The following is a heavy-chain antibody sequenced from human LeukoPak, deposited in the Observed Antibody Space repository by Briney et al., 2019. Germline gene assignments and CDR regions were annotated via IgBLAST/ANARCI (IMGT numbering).Heavy chain of an antibody. CDR3: ARDGDIVVVPAAIEANWFDP. CDR1: GFTFSSYS. D-gene: IGHD2-2*01. J-gene: IGHJ5*02. Sequence: GGSLRLSCAASGFTFSSYSMNWVRQAPGKGLEWVSSISSSSSYIYYADSVKGRFTIFRDNAKNSLYLQMNSLRAEDTAVYYCARDGDIVVVPAAIEANWFDPWGQGTLVTVSS. V-gene: IGHV3-21*01. CDR2: ISSSSSYI.